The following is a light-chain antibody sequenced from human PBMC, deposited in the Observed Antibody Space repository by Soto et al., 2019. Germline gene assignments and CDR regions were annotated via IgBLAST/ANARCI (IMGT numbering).Light chain of an antibody. CDR1: QSVSSN. CDR3: QQYNNWPPYT. Sequence: EIVMTQSPATLSVSPGERATLSCRASQSVSSNLAWYQQKPGQAPTLLIYGASTRATGIPARFSGSGSGTEFTLTISSLQSEDVAVYYCQQYNNWPPYTFGQGTKLEIK. J-gene: IGKJ2*01. V-gene: IGKV3-15*01. CDR2: GAS.